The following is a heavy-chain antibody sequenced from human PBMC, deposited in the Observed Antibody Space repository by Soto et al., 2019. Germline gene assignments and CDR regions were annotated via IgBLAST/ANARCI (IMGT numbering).Heavy chain of an antibody. CDR3: VSYNWNDVKAFDF. V-gene: IGHV3-48*01. D-gene: IGHD1-1*01. CDR1: RFAFSSSG. CDR2: ISGSSFTI. Sequence: EVQLVESGGGLVQPGGSLRLSCTASRFAFSSSGMNWVRQAPGKGLEWVSYISGSSFTIYYADSVKGRFTISRDNARNSLYLQMNSLRAEDTAVYYCVSYNWNDVKAFDFWGQGTMVTVSS. J-gene: IGHJ3*01.